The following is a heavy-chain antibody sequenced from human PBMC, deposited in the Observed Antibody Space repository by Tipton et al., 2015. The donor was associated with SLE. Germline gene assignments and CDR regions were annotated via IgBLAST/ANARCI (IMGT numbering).Heavy chain of an antibody. CDR3: ASQRGYSYGVDY. Sequence: LRLSCTVSGGSISSGSYYCSWIRQPAGKGLEWIGRIYTSGSTNYNPSLKSRVTISVDTSKNQFTLKLSSVTAADTAVYYCASQRGYSYGVDYWGQGTLVTVSS. V-gene: IGHV4-61*02. D-gene: IGHD5-18*01. J-gene: IGHJ4*02. CDR2: IYTSGST. CDR1: GGSISSGSYY.